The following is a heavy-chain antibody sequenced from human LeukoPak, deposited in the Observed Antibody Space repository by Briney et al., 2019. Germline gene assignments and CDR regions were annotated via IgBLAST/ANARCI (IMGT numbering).Heavy chain of an antibody. D-gene: IGHD3-22*01. J-gene: IGHJ4*02. CDR2: ISSSGSTI. CDR3: ARESYYDSSGYYYVPQPNDY. Sequence: PGGSLRLSCAASGFTFSDYYMSWIRQAPGKGLEWVSYISSSGSTIYYADSVKGRFTISRDDAKNSLYLQMNSLRAEDTAVYYCARESYYDSSGYYYVPQPNDYWGQGTLVTVSS. V-gene: IGHV3-11*01. CDR1: GFTFSDYY.